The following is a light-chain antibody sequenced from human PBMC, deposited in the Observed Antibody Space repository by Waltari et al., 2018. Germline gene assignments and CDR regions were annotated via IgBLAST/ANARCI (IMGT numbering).Light chain of an antibody. CDR2: KND. V-gene: IGLV1-47*01. Sequence: QSALTQPPSASGTPGQGVTISCSGSNSNIGRNYVYWYQQVSGAAPKLLILKNDQRPSGVPDRFSGNRSGASASLAISGLRSEDEADDYCAVWDDDVNSWVFGGGTKLTVL. CDR1: NSNIGRNY. J-gene: IGLJ3*02. CDR3: AVWDDDVNSWV.